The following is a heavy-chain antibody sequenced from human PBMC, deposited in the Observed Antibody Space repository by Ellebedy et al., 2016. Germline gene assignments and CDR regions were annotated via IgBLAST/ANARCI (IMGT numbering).Heavy chain of an antibody. CDR3: AKDRNPYYYDSSGYLH. CDR2: ISGSGGST. D-gene: IGHD3-22*01. J-gene: IGHJ4*02. Sequence: GGSLRLXCAASGFTFSSYAMSWVRQAPGKGLEWVSAISGSGGSTYYVDSVKGRFTISRDNSKNTLYLQMNSLRAEDTAVYYCAKDRNPYYYDSSGYLHWGQGTLVTVSS. CDR1: GFTFSSYA. V-gene: IGHV3-23*01.